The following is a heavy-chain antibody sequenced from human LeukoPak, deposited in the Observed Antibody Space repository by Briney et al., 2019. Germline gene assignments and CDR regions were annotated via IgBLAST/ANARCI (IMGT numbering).Heavy chain of an antibody. D-gene: IGHD2-21*02. V-gene: IGHV3-33*01. J-gene: IGHJ4*02. CDR1: GFTFSSNA. Sequence: PGRSLRLSCAASGFTFSSNAMHWVRQAPGKGLEWVAVIWYDGSNKYHADSVKGRFTISRDNSKNTLYLQMNSLRAEDTAVYYCAGGQVGTAIPGDYWGQGTLVTVSS. CDR2: IWYDGSNK. CDR3: AGGQVGTAIPGDY.